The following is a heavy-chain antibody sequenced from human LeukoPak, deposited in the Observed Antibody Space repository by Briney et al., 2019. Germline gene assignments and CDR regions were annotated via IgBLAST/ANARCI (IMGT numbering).Heavy chain of an antibody. D-gene: IGHD6-13*01. CDR2: TYYRSKWYN. CDR3: ARGRGRSAGTGNWFDP. Sequence: SQTLSLTCAISGDSVPSNSAAWNWIRQSPSRGLEWLGRTYYRSKWYNDYAVSVKSRITINPDTSKNQFSLQLDSVTPEDTAVYYCARGRGRSAGTGNWFDPWGQGTLVTVSS. J-gene: IGHJ5*02. CDR1: GDSVPSNSAA. V-gene: IGHV6-1*01.